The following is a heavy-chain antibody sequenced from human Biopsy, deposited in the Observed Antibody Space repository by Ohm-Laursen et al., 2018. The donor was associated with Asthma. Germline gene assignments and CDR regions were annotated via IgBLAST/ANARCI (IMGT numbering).Heavy chain of an antibody. CDR3: AKGMDTFDI. CDR1: GFRFNSYA. Sequence: SLRLSCAASGFRFNSYAVSRVRQAPGKGPERVSTISASGNSTYYGDSVKGRFTISRDNSKNTLFLHMNSLRADDTAVYYCAKGMDTFDIWGKGHWSPSLQ. CDR2: ISASGNST. J-gene: IGHJ3*02. D-gene: IGHD5-18*01. V-gene: IGHV3-23*01.